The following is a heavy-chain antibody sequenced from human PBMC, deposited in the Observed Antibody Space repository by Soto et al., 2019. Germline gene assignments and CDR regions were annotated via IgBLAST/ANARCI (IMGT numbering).Heavy chain of an antibody. CDR2: INYSGGT. CDR3: ARQGSGFDRYFDS. CDR1: GGSGNNHNFY. Sequence: SETMSLTCTVSGGSGNNHNFYGTWLSQPPGKGLEYIGIINYSGGTYYNPSLRRRVTISLDTSKNHFSLELRFVTAADTAVYYCARQGSGFDRYFDSWGQGTLVTVSS. V-gene: IGHV4-39*01. D-gene: IGHD5-12*01. J-gene: IGHJ4*02.